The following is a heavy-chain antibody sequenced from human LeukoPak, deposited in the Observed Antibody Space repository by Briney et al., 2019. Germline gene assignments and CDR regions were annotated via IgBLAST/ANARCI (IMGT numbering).Heavy chain of an antibody. Sequence: SVKVSCKASGYTFTSYAISWVRQAPGQGLEWMGGIIPIFGTANYAQKFQGRVTITADESTSTAYMELSSLRSEDTAVYYCARRIAVAGTAQYAFDIWGQGTMVTVSS. CDR2: IIPIFGTA. CDR3: ARRIAVAGTAQYAFDI. CDR1: GYTFTSYA. J-gene: IGHJ3*02. V-gene: IGHV1-69*13. D-gene: IGHD6-19*01.